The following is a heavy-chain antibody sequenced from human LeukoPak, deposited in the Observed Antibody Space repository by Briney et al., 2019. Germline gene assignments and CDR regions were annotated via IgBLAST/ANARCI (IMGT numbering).Heavy chain of an antibody. D-gene: IGHD5-12*01. CDR1: GGSISSSSYY. Sequence: SETLSLTCTVSGGSISSSSYYWGWLRQPPGKGLEWIGTIYYSGSTYYNPSLKSRVTISVDTSKNQFSLKLSSVTAADTAVYYCARDRDIVATISEFDYWGQGTLVTVSS. V-gene: IGHV4-39*07. CDR3: ARDRDIVATISEFDY. CDR2: IYYSGST. J-gene: IGHJ4*02.